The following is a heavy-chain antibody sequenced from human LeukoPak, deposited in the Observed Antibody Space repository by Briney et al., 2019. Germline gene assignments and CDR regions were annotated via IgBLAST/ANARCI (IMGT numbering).Heavy chain of an antibody. CDR3: AKEGGLGPYYYDSSGYYELRY. V-gene: IGHV3-30*18. D-gene: IGHD3-22*01. CDR1: GFTFSSYG. CDR2: ISYDGSNK. Sequence: GRSLRLSCAASGFTFSSYGMHWVRQAPGKRLEWVAVISYDGSNKYYADSVKGRFTISRDNSKNTLYLQMNSLRAEDTAVYYCAKEGGLGPYYYDSSGYYELRYWGQGTLVTVSS. J-gene: IGHJ4*02.